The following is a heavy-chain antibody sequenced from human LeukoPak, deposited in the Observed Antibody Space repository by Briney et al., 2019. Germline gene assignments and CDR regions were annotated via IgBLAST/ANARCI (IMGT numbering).Heavy chain of an antibody. D-gene: IGHD4-11*01. CDR3: ARSYSNHLFGMDV. J-gene: IGHJ6*02. CDR2: MYSGGST. Sequence: PGGSLRLSCAASGFTVSSYYMTWVRQAPGKGLEWVSVMYSGGSTYYADSVKGRVAISRDNSQNTVFLQVNSARVEDTAVYYCARSYSNHLFGMDVWGQGTAVTVSS. CDR1: GFTVSSYY. V-gene: IGHV3-66*01.